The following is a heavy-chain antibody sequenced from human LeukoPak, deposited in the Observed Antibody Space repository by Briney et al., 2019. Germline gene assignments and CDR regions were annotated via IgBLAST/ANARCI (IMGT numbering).Heavy chain of an antibody. D-gene: IGHD3-3*01. CDR1: GGSISSSNYY. Sequence: SETLSLTCSVSGGSISSSNYYWGWIRQPPGKGLEWIGSIYYSGSTYYNPSLKSRVTISVDTSKNQFSLKLSSVTAADTAVYYCATLDHDVLSGYSHLDNWGQGTLVIVSS. J-gene: IGHJ4*02. CDR3: ATLDHDVLSGYSHLDN. V-gene: IGHV4-39*07. CDR2: IYYSGST.